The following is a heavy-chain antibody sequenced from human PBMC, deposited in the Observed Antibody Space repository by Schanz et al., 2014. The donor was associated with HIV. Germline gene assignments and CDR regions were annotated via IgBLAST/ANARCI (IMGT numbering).Heavy chain of an antibody. V-gene: IGHV3-30*18. CDR3: AKPEYDSRGNSQSHFDS. CDR1: GFNFNSYG. J-gene: IGHJ4*02. D-gene: IGHD3-22*01. Sequence: QVQLVESGGGVVQPGRSLRLSCVASGFNFNSYGMHWVRQAPGKGLEWVSVISYDGRNKLYADSVKGRFTISRDNSKNTLYLQMTTLRTEDTAVYYCAKPEYDSRGNSQSHFDSWGQGTLVTVSS. CDR2: ISYDGRNK.